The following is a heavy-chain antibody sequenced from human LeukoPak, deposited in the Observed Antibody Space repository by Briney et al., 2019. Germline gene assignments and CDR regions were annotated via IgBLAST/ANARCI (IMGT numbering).Heavy chain of an antibody. J-gene: IGHJ6*02. Sequence: SVKVSCKASGLTFTRSAVQWVRQARGQRLEWIGWIVVGSGDTNYAQKFQERVTITRDMSTSTAYMELSSLRSEDTAVYYCAAETYSGYDSYYYYGMDVWGQGTTVTVSS. V-gene: IGHV1-58*01. CDR3: AAETYSGYDSYYYYGMDV. CDR2: IVVGSGDT. CDR1: GLTFTRSA. D-gene: IGHD5-12*01.